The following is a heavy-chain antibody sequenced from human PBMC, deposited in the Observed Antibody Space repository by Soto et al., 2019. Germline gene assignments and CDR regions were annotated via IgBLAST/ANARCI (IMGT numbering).Heavy chain of an antibody. CDR3: AWCIVVVTLIYF. V-gene: IGHV1-3*01. J-gene: IGHJ4*02. CDR2: INAGNGNT. Sequence: ASVKVSCKASGYTFTSYAMHWVRQAPGQRLEWMGWINAGNGNTKYSQKFQGRVTITRDTSASTAYMELSSLRSEDTAVYYFAWCIVVVTLIYFCGQGSLVTVYS. D-gene: IGHD2-21*02. CDR1: GYTFTSYA.